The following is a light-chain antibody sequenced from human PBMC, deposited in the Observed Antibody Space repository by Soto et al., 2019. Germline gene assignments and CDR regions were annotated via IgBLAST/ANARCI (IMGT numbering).Light chain of an antibody. J-gene: IGKJ5*01. Sequence: EVLMTQSPDTLYVSPRERVTLPCRASQSVSDNLAWYQQKPGQGPRLLVYRASTRTLGIPARFSGSESGTEFTLTISSLQSEDFAVYYCQQYNSWPITFGQGTRLEIK. V-gene: IGKV3-15*01. CDR2: RAS. CDR3: QQYNSWPIT. CDR1: QSVSDN.